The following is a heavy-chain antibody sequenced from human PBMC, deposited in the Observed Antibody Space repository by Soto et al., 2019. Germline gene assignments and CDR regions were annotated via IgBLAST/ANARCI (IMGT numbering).Heavy chain of an antibody. J-gene: IGHJ3*02. D-gene: IGHD6-13*01. CDR1: GFTLSAYW. CDR3: ARDVSPGSSSLYLDAFDI. CDR2: INRDGSKK. Sequence: EVQLEESGGDLVQPGGSLRLSCAASGFTLSAYWMTWVRQAPGKGLEWVANINRDGSKKSYLDSVRGRFTISRDNVGNSLALQMDSLRADDTALYDCARDVSPGSSSLYLDAFDIWGQGTMVTVSS. V-gene: IGHV3-7*05.